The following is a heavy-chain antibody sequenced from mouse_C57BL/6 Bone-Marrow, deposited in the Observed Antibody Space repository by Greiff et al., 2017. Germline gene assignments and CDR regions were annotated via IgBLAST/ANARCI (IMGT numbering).Heavy chain of an antibody. D-gene: IGHD2-5*01. CDR1: GYTFTSYW. V-gene: IGHV1-55*01. CDR2: IYPGSVST. J-gene: IGHJ1*03. CDR3: ARPYYSNYWYFDV. Sequence: QVQLPQPGAELVKPGSSVKMSCKASGYTFTSYWITWVNQRPGQGLSWIGDIYPGSVSTNYNAKFKSKAPLTVDPSSSPAYMQLSSLTSEDSAVYYCARPYYSNYWYFDVWGTGTTVTVSS.